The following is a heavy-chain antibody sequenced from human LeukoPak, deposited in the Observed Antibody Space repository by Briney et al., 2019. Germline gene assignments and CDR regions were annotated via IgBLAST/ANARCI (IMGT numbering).Heavy chain of an antibody. CDR3: ARTGNFDY. D-gene: IGHD1-14*01. V-gene: IGHV3-43*02. CDR2: ITGDGAST. J-gene: IGHJ4*02. Sequence: GGSLRLSCAASGFTFDDYAMHWVRQAPGKGLEWVSLITGDGASTYYADSVKGRFTISRDNSKNSLYLQMNSLRSEDTALHYCARTGNFDYWGQGTLVTVSS. CDR1: GFTFDDYA.